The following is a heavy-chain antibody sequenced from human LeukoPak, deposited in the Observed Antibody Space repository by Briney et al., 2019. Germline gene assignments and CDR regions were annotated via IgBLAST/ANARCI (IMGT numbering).Heavy chain of an antibody. V-gene: IGHV4-39*07. CDR3: ARDGVLLVRGVLSQKQYYYYGMDV. CDR1: GGSISSSNYF. D-gene: IGHD3-10*01. Sequence: PSETLSLTCTVSGGSISSSNYFWGWIRQPPGKGLEWIATVYYGGSTYYNPSLKSRVTISVDSSKNQFSLKLGSVTAADTAVYYCARDGVLLVRGVLSQKQYYYYGMDVWGQGTTVTVSS. CDR2: VYYGGST. J-gene: IGHJ6*02.